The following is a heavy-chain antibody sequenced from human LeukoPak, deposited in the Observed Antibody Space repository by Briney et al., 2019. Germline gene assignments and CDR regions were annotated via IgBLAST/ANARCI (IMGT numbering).Heavy chain of an antibody. V-gene: IGHV1-69*06. CDR2: IIPIFGTA. CDR1: GGTFSSYA. CDR3: ARAFDRSNSPTGFDY. D-gene: IGHD2-8*02. Sequence: ASVKASCKASGGTFSSYAISWVRQAPGQGLEWMGGIIPIFGTANYAQKFQGRVTITADKSTSTAYMELSSLRSEDTAVYYCARAFDRSNSPTGFDYWGQGTLVTVSS. J-gene: IGHJ4*02.